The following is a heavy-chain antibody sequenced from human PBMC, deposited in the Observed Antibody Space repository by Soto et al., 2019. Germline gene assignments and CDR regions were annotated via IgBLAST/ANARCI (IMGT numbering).Heavy chain of an antibody. CDR2: IYHSGST. CDR3: ASQLGYCSSTSCSDY. Sequence: QVQLQESGPGLVKPSGTLSLTCAVSGGSISSSNWWSWVRQPPGKGLEWIGEIYHSGSTNYNPSLKSRVTISVDKSKNQFSRKLSSVTAADTAVYYCASQLGYCSSTSCSDYWGQGTLVTVSS. CDR1: GGSISSSNW. V-gene: IGHV4-4*02. J-gene: IGHJ4*02. D-gene: IGHD2-2*03.